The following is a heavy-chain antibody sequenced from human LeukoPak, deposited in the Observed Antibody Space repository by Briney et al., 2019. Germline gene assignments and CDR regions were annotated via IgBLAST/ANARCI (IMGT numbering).Heavy chain of an antibody. Sequence: PGGSLRLSCAASGFTFSSYSMNWVRQAPGKGLELVSSISSSSGYIYYADSVKGRFTISRDNAKNSLYLQMNSLRAEGTAVYYWARDGSWGPLDYWGQGTLVTVSS. V-gene: IGHV3-21*01. CDR1: GFTFSSYS. D-gene: IGHD3-16*01. J-gene: IGHJ4*02. CDR2: ISSSSGYI. CDR3: ARDGSWGPLDY.